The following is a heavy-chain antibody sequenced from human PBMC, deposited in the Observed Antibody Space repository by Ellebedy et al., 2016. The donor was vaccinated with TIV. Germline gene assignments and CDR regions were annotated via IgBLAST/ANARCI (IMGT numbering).Heavy chain of an antibody. CDR1: GFTFSSYG. Sequence: GGSLRLSXAASGFTFSSYGMHWVRQAPGKGLEWVAVISYDGSNKYYADSVKGRFTISRDNSKNTLYLQMNSLRAEDTAVYYCAKVMDGSGNSDYWGQGTLVTVSS. J-gene: IGHJ4*02. D-gene: IGHD3-10*01. CDR2: ISYDGSNK. V-gene: IGHV3-30*18. CDR3: AKVMDGSGNSDY.